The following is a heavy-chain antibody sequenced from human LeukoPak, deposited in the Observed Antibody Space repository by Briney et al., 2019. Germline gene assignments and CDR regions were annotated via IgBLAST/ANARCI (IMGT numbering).Heavy chain of an antibody. V-gene: IGHV4-59*01. Sequence: SETLSLTCTVSGGSISRYYWSWIRQPPGKGLEWIGYIYYSGSTNYNPSLKSRVTISVDTSKNQFSLKLSSVTAADTAVYYCARVDSSSAYYYYYYMDVWGKGTTVTVSS. J-gene: IGHJ6*03. D-gene: IGHD6-6*01. CDR1: GGSISRYY. CDR3: ARVDSSSAYYYYYYMDV. CDR2: IYYSGST.